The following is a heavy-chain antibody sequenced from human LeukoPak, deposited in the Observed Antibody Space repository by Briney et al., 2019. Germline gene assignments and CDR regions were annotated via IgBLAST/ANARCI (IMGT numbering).Heavy chain of an antibody. D-gene: IGHD5-18*01. Sequence: PSETLSLTCAVYGGSFSGYYWRWIRQPPGKVLGWIGEIYHSGSTNYNPSLKSRVTISVDTSKNQFSLKLSSVTAADTAVYYCAGVRRVTGSIFDYWGQGTLVTVSS. CDR2: IYHSGST. CDR3: AGVRRVTGSIFDY. CDR1: GGSFSGYY. V-gene: IGHV4-34*01. J-gene: IGHJ4*02.